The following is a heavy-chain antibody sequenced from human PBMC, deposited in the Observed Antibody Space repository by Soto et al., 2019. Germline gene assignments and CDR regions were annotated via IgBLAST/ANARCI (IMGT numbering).Heavy chain of an antibody. D-gene: IGHD6-6*01. CDR3: ARAPKVSGSSQTRPDF. J-gene: IGHJ4*02. CDR2: ISQSGNT. V-gene: IGHV4-34*01. CDR1: SGSFGGYY. Sequence: PPETLSLTCSIYSGSFGGYYWSWIRQPPGKGLEWIGEISQSGNTNYSPSLKSRVSISIDTSKKQFSLNLASVSAADTAVYYCARAPKVSGSSQTRPDFWGQGTLVTVSS.